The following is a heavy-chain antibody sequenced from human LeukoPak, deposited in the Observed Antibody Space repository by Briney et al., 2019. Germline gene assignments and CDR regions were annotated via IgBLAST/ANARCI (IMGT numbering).Heavy chain of an antibody. Sequence: SETLSLTCTVSGGSISSNTWWSWVRQPPGKGLEWIGEIYHSGSTNYNPSLKSRVTISVDKSKNQFSLKLSSVTAADTAVYYCAKRVAAAGIFDYWGQGTLVTVSS. J-gene: IGHJ4*02. CDR1: GGSISSNTW. CDR2: IYHSGST. V-gene: IGHV4-4*02. D-gene: IGHD6-13*01. CDR3: AKRVAAAGIFDY.